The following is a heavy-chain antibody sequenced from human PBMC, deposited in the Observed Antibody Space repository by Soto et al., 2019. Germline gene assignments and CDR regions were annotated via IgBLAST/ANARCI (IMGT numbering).Heavy chain of an antibody. CDR1: GGSISSGGYY. V-gene: IGHV4-31*03. CDR3: AQVAFYGDYYYGMDV. J-gene: IGHJ6*02. CDR2: IYYSGST. D-gene: IGHD4-17*01. Sequence: QVQLQESGPGLVKPSQTLSLTCTVSGGSISSGGYYWSWIRQHPGKGLEWIGYIYYSGSTYYNPSLKNRVTISVDTSKNQFSLKLSSVTAADTAVYYCAQVAFYGDYYYGMDVWGQGTTVTVSS.